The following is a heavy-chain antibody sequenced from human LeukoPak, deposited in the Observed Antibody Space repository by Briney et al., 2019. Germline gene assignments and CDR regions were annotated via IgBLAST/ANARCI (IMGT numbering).Heavy chain of an antibody. J-gene: IGHJ5*02. CDR3: ARDRGITTARGVPSWFDP. CDR2: IYTTGSP. CDR1: GGSINSDTYY. D-gene: IGHD3-10*01. Sequence: SETLSLTCTVSGGSINSDTYYWTWLRQPAGQGLEWIGRIYTTGSPSYNPSLKSRVTISIDTSKNQFSLKLSSVSAADTAVYYCARDRGITTARGVPSWFDPWGQGTLVTVSS. V-gene: IGHV4-61*02.